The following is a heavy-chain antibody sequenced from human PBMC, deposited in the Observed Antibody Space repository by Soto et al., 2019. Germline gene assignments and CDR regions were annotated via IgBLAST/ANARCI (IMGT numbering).Heavy chain of an antibody. CDR2: IGTAGDT. V-gene: IGHV3-13*01. D-gene: IGHD2-2*01. J-gene: IGHJ6*02. CDR3: ARTPKRGSSTSHTNYYYYGMDV. Sequence: EVQLVESGGGLVQPGGSLRLSCAASGFTFSSYDMHWVRQATGKGLEWVSAIGTAGDTYYPGSVKGRFTISRENAKNSLYLQMNSLRAGDTAVYYCARTPKRGSSTSHTNYYYYGMDVWGQGTTVTVSS. CDR1: GFTFSSYD.